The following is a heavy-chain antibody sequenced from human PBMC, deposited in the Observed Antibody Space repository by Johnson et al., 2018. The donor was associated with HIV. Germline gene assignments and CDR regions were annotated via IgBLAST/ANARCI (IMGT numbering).Heavy chain of an antibody. V-gene: IGHV3-30*04. CDR3: ARRGRRADDAFDI. CDR2: ISYDGGNK. Sequence: QVQLVESGGGVVQPGRSLRLSCAASGFTFSSYAMHWVRQAPGKGLEWVAVISYDGGNKYSADSVTGRFTISRDNSKNTLYLQMNSLRAEDTAVYYCARRGRRADDAFDIWGQGTMVTVSS. J-gene: IGHJ3*02. D-gene: IGHD3-16*01. CDR1: GFTFSSYA.